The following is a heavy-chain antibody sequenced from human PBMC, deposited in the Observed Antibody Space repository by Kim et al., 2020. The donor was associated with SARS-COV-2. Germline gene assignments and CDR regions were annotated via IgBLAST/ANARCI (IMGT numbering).Heavy chain of an antibody. CDR3: ATHKWDDILTGYYRYYGMDV. Sequence: GGSLRLSCAASGFTFSDYYMSWIRQAPGKGLEWVSYISSSGSTIYYADSVKGRFTISRDNAKNSLYLQMNSLRVEDTAVYYCATHKWDDILTGYYRYYGMDVWGQGTTVTVSS. CDR2: ISSSGSTI. J-gene: IGHJ6*02. V-gene: IGHV3-11*01. D-gene: IGHD3-9*01. CDR1: GFTFSDYY.